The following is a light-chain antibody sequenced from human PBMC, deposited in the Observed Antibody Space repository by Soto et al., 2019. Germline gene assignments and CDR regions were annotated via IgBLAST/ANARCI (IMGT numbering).Light chain of an antibody. CDR1: SSDVGAYNY. CDR3: GSWDSSLSAYV. J-gene: IGLJ1*01. CDR2: EVT. Sequence: QSALTQPASVSGSPGQSITISCTGTSSDVGAYNYVSWYQHHPGKVPKLLIYEVTNRPSGVSDRFSGSKSGTSATLGITGFQTGDEADYYCGSWDSSLSAYVFGTGTKVTVL. V-gene: IGLV2-14*01.